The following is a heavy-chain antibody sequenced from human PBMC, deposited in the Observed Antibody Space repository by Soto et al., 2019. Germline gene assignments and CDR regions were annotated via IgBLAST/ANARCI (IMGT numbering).Heavy chain of an antibody. V-gene: IGHV3-23*01. Sequence: GSLRLSCAASGFTFSSYAMSWVRQAPGKGLEWVSAISGSGGSTYYADSVKGRFTISRDNSKNTLYLQMNSLRAEDTAVYYCARDPHDPLDAFDIWGQGTMVTVSS. CDR2: ISGSGGST. J-gene: IGHJ3*02. D-gene: IGHD1-1*01. CDR3: ARDPHDPLDAFDI. CDR1: GFTFSSYA.